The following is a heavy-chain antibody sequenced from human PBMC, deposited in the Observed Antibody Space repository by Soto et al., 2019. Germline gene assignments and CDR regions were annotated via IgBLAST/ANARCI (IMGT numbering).Heavy chain of an antibody. CDR2: VGGSDTDK. Sequence: EVQLLESGGGVVQPGGSLRLSCVASGFTFSAYAMSWVRQAPGKGLQWVSGVGGSDTDKHYADSVRGRFTVSRDNSKNTLYLQMNSLRADDTAVYYCAKDATAVNGVWDPFDMWGQGIEVTVSS. J-gene: IGHJ3*02. CDR1: GFTFSAYA. CDR3: AKDATAVNGVWDPFDM. V-gene: IGHV3-23*01. D-gene: IGHD2-8*01.